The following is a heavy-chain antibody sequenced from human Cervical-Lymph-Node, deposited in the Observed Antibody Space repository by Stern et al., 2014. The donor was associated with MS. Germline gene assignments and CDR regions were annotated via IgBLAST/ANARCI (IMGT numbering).Heavy chain of an antibody. J-gene: IGHJ6*02. CDR3: ATNRPHYYYYDVDV. Sequence: VQLVESGAEVKKPGSSVRVSCKASGGTFSNYAFSWLRQAPGQGLEWMGGTIPIFGTANSAQNFQGRLTITADESTSTAYMALNSLGSEDTAVYYCATNRPHYYYYDVDVWGQGTTVTVSS. V-gene: IGHV1-69*01. CDR1: GGTFSNYA. CDR2: TIPIFGTA.